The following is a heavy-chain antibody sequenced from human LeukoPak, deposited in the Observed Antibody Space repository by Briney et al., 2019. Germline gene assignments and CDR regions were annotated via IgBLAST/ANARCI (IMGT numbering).Heavy chain of an antibody. CDR1: GYTFTSYG. J-gene: IGHJ4*02. V-gene: IGHV1-18*01. CDR2: ISTYSGNT. CDR3: ARDLSGWSYYFDY. D-gene: IGHD6-19*01. Sequence: ASVTVSCKASGYTFTSYGISGLRQAPGQGLEGMGWISTYSGNTNYAQKLQGAVTMTTDTSTTTDYMELRSLRSDDTAVYYCARDLSGWSYYFDYWGQGTLVTVSS.